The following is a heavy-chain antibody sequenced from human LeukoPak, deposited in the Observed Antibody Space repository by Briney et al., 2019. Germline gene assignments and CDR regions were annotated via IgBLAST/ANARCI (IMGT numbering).Heavy chain of an antibody. V-gene: IGHV3-48*01. CDR1: GFSFSRHA. CDR2: ISGGSDII. D-gene: IGHD3-10*01. CDR3: ARYGSGRNYIDPFDF. J-gene: IGHJ4*02. Sequence: PGVSLRLSCAASGFSFSRHAMNWVRQAPGKGLEWIAHISGGSDIIEYADSVKGRFTISRDNGRGSLYLQMNSLRVEDTAVYYCARYGSGRNYIDPFDFWGQGTLVAVSS.